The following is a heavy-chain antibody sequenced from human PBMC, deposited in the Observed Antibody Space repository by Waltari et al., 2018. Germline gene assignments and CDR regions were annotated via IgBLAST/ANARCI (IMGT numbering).Heavy chain of an antibody. J-gene: IGHJ3*02. D-gene: IGHD3-22*01. Sequence: EVQLVESGGGLVQPGRSLRLSCAASGFTFDDYAMHWVRQAPGKGLEWVSGISWNSGSIGYADSVKGRFTISRDNAKNSLYLQMNSLRAEDTALYYCAKIGDDSSGYFFDAFDIWGQGTMVTVSS. CDR3: AKIGDDSSGYFFDAFDI. CDR1: GFTFDDYA. V-gene: IGHV3-9*01. CDR2: ISWNSGSI.